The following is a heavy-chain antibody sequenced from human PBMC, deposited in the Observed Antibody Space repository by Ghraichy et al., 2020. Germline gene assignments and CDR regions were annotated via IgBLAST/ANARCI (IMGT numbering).Heavy chain of an antibody. CDR1: GYTFTVYY. V-gene: IGHV1-2*02. Sequence: ASVMVSCKTSGYTFTVYYIHWVRQAPGQGLEWMGWINPKSGGSKYAQKFQGRVTMTRDTSISTAYMELRRLRSDDTAVYYCARDPLGGEEPWFDPWGQGTLVTVSS. D-gene: IGHD3-16*01. CDR2: INPKSGGS. CDR3: ARDPLGGEEPWFDP. J-gene: IGHJ5*02.